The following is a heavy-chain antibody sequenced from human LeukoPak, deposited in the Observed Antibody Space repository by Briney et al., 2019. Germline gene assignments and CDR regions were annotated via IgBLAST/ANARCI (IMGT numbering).Heavy chain of an antibody. CDR3: ASNQWPSWYFDL. J-gene: IGHJ2*01. D-gene: IGHD6-19*01. Sequence: SSETLSLTCIVSGDSITNKNSYWVWIRQPPGKGLEWIGSIYYTGSTFDNPSLKSRVTISMDKSRNQLSLKLNSVTAADTAVYYCASNQWPSWYFDLWGRGTLVTVSA. CDR2: IYYTGST. V-gene: IGHV4-39*07. CDR1: GDSITNKNSY.